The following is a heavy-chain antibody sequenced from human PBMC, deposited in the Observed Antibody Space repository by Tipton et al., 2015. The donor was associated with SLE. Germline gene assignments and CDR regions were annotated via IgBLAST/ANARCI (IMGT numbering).Heavy chain of an antibody. CDR3: ASISYRASRPSYYYYYGMDV. J-gene: IGHJ6*02. Sequence: TLSLTCTVSGVSISTSTSYWGYWAWIRQPPGKGLEWIGSIYYSGSTYYNPSLKSRVTMSVDTSKNQFSLQLSSVTAADTAVYHCASISYRASRPSYYYYYGMDVWGQGTMVTVSS. CDR2: IYYSGST. CDR1: GVSISTSTSY. D-gene: IGHD6-6*01. V-gene: IGHV4-39*07.